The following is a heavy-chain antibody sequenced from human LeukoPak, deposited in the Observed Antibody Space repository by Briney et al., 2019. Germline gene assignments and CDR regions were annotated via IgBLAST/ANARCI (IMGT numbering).Heavy chain of an antibody. CDR1: GYSFTSYW. J-gene: IGHJ5*02. D-gene: IGHD3-10*01. Sequence: PGESLKISCKGSGYSFTSYWIGWVRQMPGKGLEWMGIIHPGDSDTRYSPSFQGQVTISADKSISTAYLQWSSLKASDTAMYYCAILRRGLGSYYSNWFDPWGQGTLVTVSS. CDR2: IHPGDSDT. V-gene: IGHV5-51*01. CDR3: AILRRGLGSYYSNWFDP.